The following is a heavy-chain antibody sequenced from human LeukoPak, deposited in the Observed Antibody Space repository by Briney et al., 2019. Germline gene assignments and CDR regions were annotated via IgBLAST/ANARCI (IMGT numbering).Heavy chain of an antibody. Sequence: PGGSLRLSCAASGFTFSSYAMSWVRQAPGKGLEWVSAISGSGGSTYYADSVKGRFTISRDNSKNTLYLQMNSLRAEDTAVYYCALFMVRGVEIDYWGQGTLVTVSS. D-gene: IGHD3-10*01. CDR2: ISGSGGST. CDR1: GFTFSSYA. J-gene: IGHJ4*02. CDR3: ALFMVRGVEIDY. V-gene: IGHV3-23*01.